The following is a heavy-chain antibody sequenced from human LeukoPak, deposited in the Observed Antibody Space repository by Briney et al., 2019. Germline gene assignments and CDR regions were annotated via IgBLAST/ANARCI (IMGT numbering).Heavy chain of an antibody. CDR3: AKRHDYGDYVNYYYGMDI. Sequence: PGGSLRLSCAASGFTFSSYAMSWVRQAPGKGLEWVSAISGSGGSTYYADSVKGRFTISRDNSKNTLYLQMNSLRAEDTAVYYCAKRHDYGDYVNYYYGMDIWGQGTTVTVSS. V-gene: IGHV3-23*01. CDR1: GFTFSSYA. D-gene: IGHD4-17*01. CDR2: ISGSGGST. J-gene: IGHJ6*02.